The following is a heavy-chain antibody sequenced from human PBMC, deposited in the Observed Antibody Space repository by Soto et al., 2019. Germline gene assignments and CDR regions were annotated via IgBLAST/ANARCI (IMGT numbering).Heavy chain of an antibody. D-gene: IGHD3-10*01. J-gene: IGHJ6*02. CDR3: ARGTGLLWFGNYHHYLLSF. CDR2: INPNSGGT. Sequence: ASVKVSCKASGYTFTGYYMHWVRQAPGQGLEWMGWINPNSGGTNYAQKFQGWVTMTRDTSISTAYMELSRLRSDDTAVYYCARGTGLLWFGNYHHYLLSFCGQGSSVP. CDR1: GYTFTGYY. V-gene: IGHV1-2*04.